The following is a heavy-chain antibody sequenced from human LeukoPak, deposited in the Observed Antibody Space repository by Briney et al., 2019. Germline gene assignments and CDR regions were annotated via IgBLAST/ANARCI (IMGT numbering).Heavy chain of an antibody. V-gene: IGHV1-2*02. Sequence: ASVKVSCKASGYTFTGYYMHWVRQAPGQGLEWMGWINPNSGGTNYAQKFQGRVTMTRDTSISTAYMELSRLRSDDTAVDYCARRGASDYGDYDWYFDLWGRGTLVTVSS. J-gene: IGHJ2*01. CDR2: INPNSGGT. CDR1: GYTFTGYY. D-gene: IGHD4-17*01. CDR3: ARRGASDYGDYDWYFDL.